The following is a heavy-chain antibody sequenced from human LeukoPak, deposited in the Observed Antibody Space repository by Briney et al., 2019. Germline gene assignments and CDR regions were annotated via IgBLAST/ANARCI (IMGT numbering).Heavy chain of an antibody. V-gene: IGHV3-9*03. CDR2: ISWNSGST. D-gene: IGHD3-10*01. CDR1: GFTFDEYA. CDR3: AKGLTRGDYDAFDI. Sequence: GGSLRLSCAASGFTFDEYAMHWVRQAPGKGLEWVAGISWNSGSTGYADSVKGRFTISRDNAKNSLYLQMNSLRAEDMALYYCAKGLTRGDYDAFDIWGQGTMVTVSS. J-gene: IGHJ3*02.